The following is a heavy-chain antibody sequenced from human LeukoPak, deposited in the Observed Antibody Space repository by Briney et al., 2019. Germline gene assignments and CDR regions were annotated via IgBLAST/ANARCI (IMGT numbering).Heavy chain of an antibody. J-gene: IGHJ5*02. CDR1: GFTFRNYA. V-gene: IGHV3-23*01. CDR2: ISGGGGTT. CDR3: AKVTGGNSGSYQFDP. D-gene: IGHD3-10*01. Sequence: TGGSLRLSCAASGFTFRNYAMSWVRQAPGKGLEWVSGISGGGGTTYYADSVKGRFTISRDSSKNTLYLQMNSLRAEDTAVYYCAKVTGGNSGSYQFDPWGQGTLVTVSS.